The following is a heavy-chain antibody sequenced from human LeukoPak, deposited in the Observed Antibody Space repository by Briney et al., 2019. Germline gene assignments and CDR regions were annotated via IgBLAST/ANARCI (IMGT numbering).Heavy chain of an antibody. J-gene: IGHJ5*02. D-gene: IGHD6-6*01. CDR1: GFTFSSYG. Sequence: GGSLRLSCAASGFTFSSYGMHWVRQAPGKGLEWVAFIRYDGSNKYYADSVKGRFTISRDNSKNSLYLQMNSLRAEDTAVYYCARDPYASIAARLPGNWFDPWGQGTLVTVSS. CDR3: ARDPYASIAARLPGNWFDP. V-gene: IGHV3-30*02. CDR2: IRYDGSNK.